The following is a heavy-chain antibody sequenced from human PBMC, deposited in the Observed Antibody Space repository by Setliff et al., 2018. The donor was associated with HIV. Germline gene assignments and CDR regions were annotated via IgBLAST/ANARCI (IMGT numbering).Heavy chain of an antibody. CDR3: VGMDIVVVLPPDV. Sequence: LRLSCGASGFTFSGSPMHWVRQAPGKGLEWVANIKQAGSERSYVDSVKGRFTISRDNAKNSLYLQMNSLRAEDTAVYYCVGMDIVVVLPPDVWGQGTTVTVSS. CDR1: GFTFSGSP. CDR2: IKQAGSER. V-gene: IGHV3-7*01. D-gene: IGHD2-21*01. J-gene: IGHJ6*02.